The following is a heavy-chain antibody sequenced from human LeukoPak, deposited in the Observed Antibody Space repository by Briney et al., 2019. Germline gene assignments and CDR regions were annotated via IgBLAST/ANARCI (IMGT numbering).Heavy chain of an antibody. CDR2: ISSSSSYI. CDR1: GFTFSSYS. Sequence: GGSLRLSCAASGFTFSSYSMNWVRQAPGKGLEWVSSISSSSSYIYYADSVKGRFTISRDNAKNSLYLQMNSLRAEDTAVYYCARDHFSSGWTQGWFDPWGQGTLVTVSP. D-gene: IGHD6-19*01. CDR3: ARDHFSSGWTQGWFDP. V-gene: IGHV3-21*01. J-gene: IGHJ5*02.